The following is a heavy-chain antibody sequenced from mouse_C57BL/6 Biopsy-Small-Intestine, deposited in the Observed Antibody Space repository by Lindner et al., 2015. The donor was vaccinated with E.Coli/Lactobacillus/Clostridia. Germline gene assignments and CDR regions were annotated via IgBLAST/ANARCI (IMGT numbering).Heavy chain of an antibody. V-gene: IGHV5-17*01. Sequence: VQLQESGGGLVKPGGSLKLSCAASGFTFSDYGVHWVRQAPEKGLEWVAYISSGSSTIYYADTVKGRFTISRDNAKNTLFLQMTSLRSEDTAIYYCARRPGTSYFDYWGQGTTLTVSS. CDR1: GFTFSDYG. J-gene: IGHJ2*01. D-gene: IGHD4-1*01. CDR3: ARRPGTSYFDY. CDR2: ISSGSSTI.